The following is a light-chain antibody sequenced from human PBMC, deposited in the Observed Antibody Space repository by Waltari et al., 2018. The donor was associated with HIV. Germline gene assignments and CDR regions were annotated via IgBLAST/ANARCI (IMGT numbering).Light chain of an antibody. Sequence: QSVLTQPPSVSGAPGQRVTISCTGSSSNIGAGYDVHWYQQLPGTAPKLLISDNTNRPSGVSDRISGSKSGTAASLAITGLQAEDEADYYCQSYDSSLSGYVFGTGTKVTVL. V-gene: IGLV1-40*01. CDR1: SSNIGAGYD. CDR3: QSYDSSLSGYV. J-gene: IGLJ1*01. CDR2: DNT.